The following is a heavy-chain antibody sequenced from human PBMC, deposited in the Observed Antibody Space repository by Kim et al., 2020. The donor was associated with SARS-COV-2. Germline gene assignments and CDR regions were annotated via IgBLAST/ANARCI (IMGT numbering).Heavy chain of an antibody. V-gene: IGHV4-59*01. CDR3: AGQQLVLYYYYYGMDV. CDR1: GGSISSYY. Sequence: SETLSLTCTVSGGSISSYYWSWIRQPPGKGLEWIGYIYYSGSTNYNPSLKSRVTISVDTSKNQFSLKLSSVTAADTAGYYCAGQQLVLYYYYYGMDVWGQGTTVTVSS. J-gene: IGHJ6*02. D-gene: IGHD6-13*01. CDR2: IYYSGST.